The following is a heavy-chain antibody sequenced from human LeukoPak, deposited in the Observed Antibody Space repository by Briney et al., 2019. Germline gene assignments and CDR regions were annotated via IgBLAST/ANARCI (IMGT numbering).Heavy chain of an antibody. J-gene: IGHJ4*02. D-gene: IGHD2-2*01. CDR2: ISAYNGNT. Sequence: ASVKVSCKASGGTFSSYAISWVRQAPGQGLEWMGWISAYNGNTNYAQKLQGRVTMTTDTSTSTAYMELRSLRSDDTAVYYCARVLRGYCSSTSCSDFDYWGQGTLVTVSS. V-gene: IGHV1-18*01. CDR1: GGTFSSYA. CDR3: ARVLRGYCSSTSCSDFDY.